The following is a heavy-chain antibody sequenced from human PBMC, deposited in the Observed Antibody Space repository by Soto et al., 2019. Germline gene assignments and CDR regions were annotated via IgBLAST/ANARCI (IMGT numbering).Heavy chain of an antibody. Sequence: GESLKISCKGSGYSFAGYWITWVRQKPGKGLEWMGRIDPSDSQTYYSPSFRGHVTISATKSITTVFLQWSSLRASDTAMYYCARQIYDSDTGPNFQYYFESWGQGAPVTVSS. V-gene: IGHV5-10-1*01. J-gene: IGHJ4*02. CDR2: IDPSDSQT. CDR3: ARQIYDSDTGPNFQYYFES. D-gene: IGHD2-8*02. CDR1: GYSFAGYW.